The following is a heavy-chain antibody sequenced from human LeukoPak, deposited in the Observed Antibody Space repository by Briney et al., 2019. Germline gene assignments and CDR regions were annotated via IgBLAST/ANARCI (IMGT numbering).Heavy chain of an antibody. V-gene: IGHV3-30*03. CDR2: ISYDGSNK. Sequence: QPGRSLRLSCAASGFTFSSYGMHWVRQAPGKGLEWVAVISYDGSNKYYADSVKGRFTISRDNAKNSLYLQMNSLRAEDTAVYYCARDIQLRYYYYGMDVWGQGTTVTVSS. J-gene: IGHJ6*02. CDR3: ARDIQLRYYYYGMDV. CDR1: GFTFSSYG. D-gene: IGHD5-18*01.